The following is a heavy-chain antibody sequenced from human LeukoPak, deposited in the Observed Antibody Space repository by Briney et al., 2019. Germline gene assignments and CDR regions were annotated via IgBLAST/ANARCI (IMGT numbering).Heavy chain of an antibody. J-gene: IGHJ6*02. V-gene: IGHV4-39*07. CDR2: T. CDR1: GGSITDGDDY. Sequence: SETLSLTCTVSGGSITDGDDYWGWVRQPPGTALQWIATTYEGASLKSRVTISLDTSKNQFFLRLTSVTAADTAVYYCVRILGRYQEGMDVWGPGITVTVSS. D-gene: IGHD1-26*01. CDR3: VRILGRYQEGMDV.